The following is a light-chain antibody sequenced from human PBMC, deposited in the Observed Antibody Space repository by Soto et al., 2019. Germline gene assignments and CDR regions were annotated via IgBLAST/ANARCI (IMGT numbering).Light chain of an antibody. V-gene: IGKV3-11*01. J-gene: IGKJ4*01. CDR3: QQRSKWPLT. Sequence: EIVLTQSPATLSLSPGERATLSCRASQRVRSYLAWYQQKPGQAPRLLIYDTSNRAIGIPARFSGSGSGTDCPLTISSLEPEDVAVYYCQQRSKWPLTLGGGTQVQSK. CDR1: QRVRSY. CDR2: DTS.